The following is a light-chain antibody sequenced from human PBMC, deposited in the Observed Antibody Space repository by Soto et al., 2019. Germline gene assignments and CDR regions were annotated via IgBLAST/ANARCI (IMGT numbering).Light chain of an antibody. CDR2: EVS. CDR3: ISYTSSSTLL. CDR1: SSDVGGYNY. V-gene: IGLV2-14*01. Sequence: QSVLTQPASVSGSPGQSITISCTGTSSDVGGYNYVSWYQQHPGKAPKLIIYEVSYRPSGISYRVSGSKSGNTASLTISGLRAEDEADYYCISYTSSSTLLFGGGTKVTVL. J-gene: IGLJ3*02.